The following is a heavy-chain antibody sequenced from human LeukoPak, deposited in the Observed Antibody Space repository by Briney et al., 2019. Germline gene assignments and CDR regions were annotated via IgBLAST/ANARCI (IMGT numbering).Heavy chain of an antibody. J-gene: IGHJ4*02. CDR2: MNPNSGNT. V-gene: IGHV1-8*01. CDR3: ARDRVARGESGSYFFDY. D-gene: IGHD1-26*01. Sequence: ASVKVSCKASGYTFTSYDINWVRQATGQGLEWMGWMNPNSGNTGYAQKFQGRVTMTRNTSISTAYMELSSLRSEDTAVYYCARDRVARGESGSYFFDYWGQGTLVTVSS. CDR1: GYTFTSYD.